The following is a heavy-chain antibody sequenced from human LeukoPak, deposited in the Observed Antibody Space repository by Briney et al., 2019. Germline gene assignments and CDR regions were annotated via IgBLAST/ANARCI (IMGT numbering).Heavy chain of an antibody. CDR1: GYTFTGYY. D-gene: IGHD6-13*01. CDR2: INPNSGGT. Sequence: ASVKVSCKASGYTFTGYYMHWVRQAPGQGLEWMGWINPNSGGTNYAQKFQGRVTITADKSTSTAYMELSSLRSEDTAVYYYAAAAGAVAGPFDYWGQGTLVTVSS. J-gene: IGHJ4*02. CDR3: AAAAGAVAGPFDY. V-gene: IGHV1-2*02.